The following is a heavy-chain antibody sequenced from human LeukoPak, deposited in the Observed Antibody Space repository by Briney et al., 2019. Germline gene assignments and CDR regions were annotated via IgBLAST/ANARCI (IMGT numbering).Heavy chain of an antibody. CDR1: GFPFSTYS. D-gene: IGHD3-10*01. CDR3: IRDDYFDY. CDR2: ITSTSDTI. J-gene: IGHJ4*02. V-gene: IGHV3-48*01. Sequence: GGSLRLSCVTSGFPFSTYSMNWARQTPGKGLEWLSYITSTSDTIYYADSVKGRFTISRDNAKNSLYLQMNSLRAEDTAVYYCIRDDYFDYWGQGTLVTVSS.